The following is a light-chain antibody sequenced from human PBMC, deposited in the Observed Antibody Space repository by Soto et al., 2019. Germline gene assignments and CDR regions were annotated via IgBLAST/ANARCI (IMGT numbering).Light chain of an antibody. CDR3: SSYTSSSVLV. J-gene: IGLJ2*01. V-gene: IGLV2-14*01. Sequence: QSVLTQPASVSGSPGQSITISCTGTSGDVGGYNYVSWYQQHPGKAPKLVIYEVSNRPSGVSNRFSGSKSGNTASLTISGLQAEDEADYYCSSYTSSSVLVFGGGTKLTVL. CDR2: EVS. CDR1: SGDVGGYNY.